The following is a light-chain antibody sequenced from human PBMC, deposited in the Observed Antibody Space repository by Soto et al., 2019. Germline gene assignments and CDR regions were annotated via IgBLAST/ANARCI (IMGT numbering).Light chain of an antibody. CDR1: SSDVGGFNY. V-gene: IGLV2-14*01. J-gene: IGLJ2*01. CDR2: DVS. CDR3: SSYTSSSTQV. Sequence: QSALTQPASVSGSPGQSITISCPGTSSDVGGFNYVAWYQQHPGKAPKLMIYDVSTRPSGLSNRFSGSKSDNTASLPISGLQAEDEADYFFSSYTSSSTQVFGGGTKLTVL.